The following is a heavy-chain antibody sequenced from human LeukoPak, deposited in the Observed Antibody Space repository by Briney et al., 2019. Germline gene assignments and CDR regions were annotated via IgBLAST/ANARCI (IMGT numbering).Heavy chain of an antibody. CDR3: ARYVVMVAAGWEHDAFDI. CDR1: GYTFTGYY. J-gene: IGHJ3*02. V-gene: IGHV1-2*02. D-gene: IGHD2-15*01. CDR2: INPNSGGT. Sequence: GASVKVSCKASGYTFTGYYMHWVRQAPGQGLEWMGWINPNSGGTNYAQKFQGRVTMTRDTSISTAYMELSRLRSDDTAVYYCARYVVMVAAGWEHDAFDISGQGTMVTVSS.